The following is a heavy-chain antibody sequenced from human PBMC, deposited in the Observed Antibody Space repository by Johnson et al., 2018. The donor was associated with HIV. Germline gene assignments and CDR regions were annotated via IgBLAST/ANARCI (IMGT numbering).Heavy chain of an antibody. D-gene: IGHD3-22*01. CDR2: IYSGGST. V-gene: IGHV3-66*02. J-gene: IGHJ3*02. CDR1: GFTVSSNY. Sequence: EVQLVESGGGLVQPGGSLRLSCAASGFTVSSNYMSWVRQAPGKGLEWVSVIYSGGSTYYADSVKGRFTISRDNSKNTLYLQMNSLRAEDTAVYYCARGGYYYDSYDAFDIWGQGTMVTVSS. CDR3: ARGGYYYDSYDAFDI.